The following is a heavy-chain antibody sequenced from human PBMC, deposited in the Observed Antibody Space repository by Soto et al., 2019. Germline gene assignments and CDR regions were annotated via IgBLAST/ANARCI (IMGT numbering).Heavy chain of an antibody. CDR2: INPNSGGT. J-gene: IGHJ4*02. Sequence: GASVKVSCKASGYTFTSYYMHWVRQAPGQGLEWMGWINPNSGGTNYAQKFQGWVTMTRDTSISTAYMELSRLRSDDTAVYYCARESRSYYYNSSGYLDYWGQGTLLTVSS. D-gene: IGHD3-22*01. CDR1: GYTFTSYY. CDR3: ARESRSYYYNSSGYLDY. V-gene: IGHV1-2*04.